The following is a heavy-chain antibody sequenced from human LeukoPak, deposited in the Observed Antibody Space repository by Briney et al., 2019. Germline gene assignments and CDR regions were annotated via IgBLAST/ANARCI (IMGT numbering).Heavy chain of an antibody. Sequence: GGSLRLSCAASGFTFSDSYMSWSRQAPGKGLEGGSYISGSGSTVYYAASVRGRFTISRGNAKNSLFLQMNSLRAEDTAVYYCARDRGNSDPGDWFDSWGQGTLVTVSS. CDR1: GFTFSDSY. D-gene: IGHD4-23*01. CDR3: ARDRGNSDPGDWFDS. J-gene: IGHJ5*01. CDR2: ISGSGSTV. V-gene: IGHV3-11*01.